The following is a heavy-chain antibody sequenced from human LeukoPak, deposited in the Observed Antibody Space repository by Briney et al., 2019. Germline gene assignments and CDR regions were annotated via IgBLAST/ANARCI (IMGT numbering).Heavy chain of an antibody. J-gene: IGHJ5*02. CDR3: ARVRLDNWFDP. Sequence: ASVKFSCKASGYTFTGYYMHWVRQAPGQGLEWMGSINPKSVGTHYTQKFQGRVTLPRDTPISTAYMELSRLRFDGTAVYYCARVRLDNWFDPWGQGTLVTVSS. CDR2: INPKSVGT. D-gene: IGHD3-16*01. CDR1: GYTFTGYY. V-gene: IGHV1-2*02.